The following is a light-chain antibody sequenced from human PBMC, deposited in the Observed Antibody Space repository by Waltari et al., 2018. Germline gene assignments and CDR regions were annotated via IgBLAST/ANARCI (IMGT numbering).Light chain of an antibody. CDR3: QSYDISLSAYV. V-gene: IGLV1-40*01. CDR1: WSNIGSRD. CDR2: PTN. Sequence: QSILTQPPSVSGAPGQTVTISCTGSWSNIGSRDVPWSLQLPGAPPIPLIYPTNIRTSWGPDRLSGSKSGTSASLAITGLQAEDEADYYCQSYDISLSAYVFGTGTRVTVL. J-gene: IGLJ1*01.